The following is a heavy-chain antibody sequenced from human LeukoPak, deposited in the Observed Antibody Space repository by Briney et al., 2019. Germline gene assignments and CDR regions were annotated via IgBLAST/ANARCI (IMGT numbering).Heavy chain of an antibody. CDR2: ISSSSSYI. D-gene: IGHD2-2*01. J-gene: IGHJ4*02. CDR3: ARDDNGYCSSTSCPRGMYYFDY. CDR1: GFTFSSYS. V-gene: IGHV3-21*01. Sequence: GGSLRLSCAASGFTFSSYSMNWVRQAPGKGLEWVSSISSSSSYIYYADSVKGRFTISRDNAKNSLYLQMNSLRAEDTAVYYCARDDNGYCSSTSCPRGMYYFDYWGQGTLVTVSS.